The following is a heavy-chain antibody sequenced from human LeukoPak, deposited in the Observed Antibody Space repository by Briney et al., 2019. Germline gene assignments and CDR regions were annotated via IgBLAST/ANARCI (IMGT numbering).Heavy chain of an antibody. Sequence: GGSLRLSCAASGFTFSSYWMHWVREAPGKGLVWVSRINTDGSSTSYADSVKGRFTISRDNAKNTLYLQMNSLRAEDTAVYYCARDTELYGDYAGRAFDIWGQGTMVTVSS. CDR1: GFTFSSYW. CDR3: ARDTELYGDYAGRAFDI. J-gene: IGHJ3*02. V-gene: IGHV3-74*01. D-gene: IGHD4-17*01. CDR2: INTDGSST.